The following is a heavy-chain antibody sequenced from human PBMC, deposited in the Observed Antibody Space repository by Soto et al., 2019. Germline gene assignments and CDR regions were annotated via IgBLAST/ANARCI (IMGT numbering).Heavy chain of an antibody. Sequence: PGGSLRLSCAASGFTFSSYGMHWVRQAPGKGLEWVAVISYDGSNKYYADSVKGRFTISRDNSKNTLYLQMNSLRAEDTAVYYCAKDQGSSSWYDYWGQGTLVTVSS. CDR1: GFTFSSYG. CDR2: ISYDGSNK. J-gene: IGHJ4*02. V-gene: IGHV3-30*18. D-gene: IGHD6-13*01. CDR3: AKDQGSSSWYDY.